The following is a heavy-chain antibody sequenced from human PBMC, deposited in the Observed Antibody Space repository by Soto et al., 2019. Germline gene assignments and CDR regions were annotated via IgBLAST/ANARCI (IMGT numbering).Heavy chain of an antibody. CDR2: ISGSGGST. CDR1: GFTFSSYA. D-gene: IGHD3-22*01. J-gene: IGHJ4*02. CDR3: TTDSAYYYDSSGYYY. Sequence: EVQLLESGGGLVQPGGSLRLSCAASGFTFSSYAMSWVRQAPGKGLEWVSAISGSGGSTYYADSVKGRFTISRDNSKNTLYLQMNSLRAEDTAVYYCTTDSAYYYDSSGYYYWGQGTLVTVSS. V-gene: IGHV3-23*01.